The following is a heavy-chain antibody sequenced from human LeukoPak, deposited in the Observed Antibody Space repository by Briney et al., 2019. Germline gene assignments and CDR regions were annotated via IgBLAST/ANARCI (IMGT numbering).Heavy chain of an antibody. J-gene: IGHJ6*02. CDR3: AGLLWYSMDV. D-gene: IGHD3-10*01. CDR1: GGSFSGYY. CDR2: INHSGST. Sequence: PSETLSLTCAVYGGSFSGYYWSWIRQPPGKGLEWIGEINHSGSTNYNPSLKSRVTISVDTSKNQFSLKLSSVTAADTAVYYCAGLLWYSMDVWGQGTTVTVSS. V-gene: IGHV4-34*01.